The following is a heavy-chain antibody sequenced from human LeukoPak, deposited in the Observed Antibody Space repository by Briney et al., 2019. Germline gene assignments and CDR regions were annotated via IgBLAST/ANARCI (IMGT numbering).Heavy chain of an antibody. CDR3: ARDQLISGWFLAFDI. D-gene: IGHD6-19*01. V-gene: IGHV4-31*03. J-gene: IGHJ3*02. CDR1: GGSISSGGYY. CDR2: IYFSGST. Sequence: SQTLSLTCTASGGSISSGGYYWSWIRQHPGKGLESIGYIYFSGSTYYTPSLKSRVTISVDTSKNQFSLKLSSVTAADTAVYYCARDQLISGWFLAFDIWGQGTMVTVSS.